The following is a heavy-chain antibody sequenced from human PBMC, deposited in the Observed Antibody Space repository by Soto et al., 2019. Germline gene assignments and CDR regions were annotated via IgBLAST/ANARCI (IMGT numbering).Heavy chain of an antibody. D-gene: IGHD1-1*01. V-gene: IGHV4-59*01. CDR1: GGSISSYY. Sequence: QVQLQESGPGLVKPSETLSLTCTVSGGSISSYYWSWIRQPPGKGLEWIGYIYYSGSTNYNPSLKRRVTISVDTSKNQFSLTLSSVTAADTAVYYCARYNWGAMGAFDIWGQGTMVTVSS. J-gene: IGHJ3*02. CDR3: ARYNWGAMGAFDI. CDR2: IYYSGST.